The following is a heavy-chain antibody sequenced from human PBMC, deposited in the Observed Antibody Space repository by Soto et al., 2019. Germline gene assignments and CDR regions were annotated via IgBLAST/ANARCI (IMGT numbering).Heavy chain of an antibody. CDR2: IDHSGST. J-gene: IGHJ6*02. CDR3: ARGRNYYDFWSGYYTSYYSGMDV. V-gene: IGHV4-34*01. D-gene: IGHD3-3*01. CDR1: GGSFSGYY. Sequence: PSETLSLTCAVYGGSFSGYYWSWIRQPPGKGLEWIGEIDHSGSTNYNPSLKSRVTISVDTSKNQFSLKLSSVTAADTAVYYCARGRNYYDFWSGYYTSYYSGMDVWGQGTTVTVSS.